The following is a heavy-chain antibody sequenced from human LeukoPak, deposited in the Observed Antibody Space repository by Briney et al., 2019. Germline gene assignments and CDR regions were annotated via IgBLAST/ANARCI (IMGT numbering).Heavy chain of an antibody. D-gene: IGHD4-23*01. Sequence: ASQTLSLTCTVSGGSISTGNYYWGWIRQPPGKGLEWIGYIYYSGSTYYIPSLKSRVTISVDTSKNQFSLNLSSVTAADTAVYYRARDRGGNSASSNYFDYWGQGIPVTVSS. V-gene: IGHV4-30-4*01. J-gene: IGHJ4*02. CDR1: GGSISTGNYY. CDR2: IYYSGST. CDR3: ARDRGGNSASSNYFDY.